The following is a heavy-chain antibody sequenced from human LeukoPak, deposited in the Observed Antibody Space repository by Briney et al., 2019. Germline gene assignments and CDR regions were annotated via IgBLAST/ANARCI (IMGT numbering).Heavy chain of an antibody. CDR2: INHSGST. CDR1: GGSFSGYY. V-gene: IGHV4-34*01. CDR3: AIALTGYSYGMDV. J-gene: IGHJ6*02. Sequence: PSETLSLTCAVYGGSFSGYYWSWIRQPPGKGLEWIGEINHSGSTNYNPSLKSRVTISVDTSKNQFSLKLSSVTAADTAVYYCAIALTGYSYGMDVWGQGTTVTVSS. D-gene: IGHD3-9*01.